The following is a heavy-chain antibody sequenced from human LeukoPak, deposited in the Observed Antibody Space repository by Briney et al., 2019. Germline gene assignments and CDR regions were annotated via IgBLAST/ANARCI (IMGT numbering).Heavy chain of an antibody. CDR2: IYYSGST. Sequence: SETLSLTCTVSGGSISSSSYYWGWIRQPPGKGLEWIGSIYYSGSTYYNPSLKSRVTISVDTSKNQFSLKLSSVTAADTAVYYCASEDFWSGYPNWFDPWGQGTLVTVSS. CDR3: ASEDFWSGYPNWFDP. J-gene: IGHJ5*02. V-gene: IGHV4-39*07. D-gene: IGHD3-3*01. CDR1: GGSISSSSYY.